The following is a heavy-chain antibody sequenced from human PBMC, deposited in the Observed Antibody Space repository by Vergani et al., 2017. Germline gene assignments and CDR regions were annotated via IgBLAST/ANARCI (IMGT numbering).Heavy chain of an antibody. V-gene: IGHV4-4*03. CDR3: ATIGYRRWGYYFDY. CDR1: GDSISSNNC. Sequence: QVQLQESGPGLVKPPGTLPLTCAVSGDSISSNNCWTWVRQPPGKGLEWIGEICHTEDTKYSPSLKSRVTLSVDESRNLFSLRLNSVTAADTAVYYCATIGYRRWGYYFDYWGQGILVTVSS. CDR2: ICHTEDT. J-gene: IGHJ4*02. D-gene: IGHD2-2*02.